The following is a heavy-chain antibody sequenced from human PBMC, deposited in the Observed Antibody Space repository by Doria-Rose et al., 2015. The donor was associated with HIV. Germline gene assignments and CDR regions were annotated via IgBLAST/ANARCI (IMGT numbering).Heavy chain of an antibody. D-gene: IGHD6-13*01. CDR1: GVSLSSPGMG. CDR2: IFSDDER. Sequence: QVQLVQSGPVLVKPTEPLTPTCTVSGVSLSSPGMGVSWIRQPPGKALEWLANIFSDDERSYKTSLKSRLTISRGTSKSQVVLTMTDMDPVDTATYYCARIKSGRWYHKYYFDFWGQGTLVIVSA. J-gene: IGHJ4*02. V-gene: IGHV2-26*01. CDR3: ARIKSGRWYHKYYFDF.